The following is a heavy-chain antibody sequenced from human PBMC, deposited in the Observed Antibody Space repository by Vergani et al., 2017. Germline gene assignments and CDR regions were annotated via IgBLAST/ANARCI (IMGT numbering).Heavy chain of an antibody. J-gene: IGHJ5*02. CDR3: ARDKPAALGGWFDP. CDR2: ISAYNGNT. CDR1: GGPFKNSA. V-gene: IGHV1-18*01. D-gene: IGHD2-2*01. Sequence: QVQLVQSGAEVKKPGSSVKVSCKASGGPFKNSAFSWVRQAPGQGLEWMGWISAYNGNTNYAQKLQGRVTMTTDTSTSTAYMELRSLRSDDTAVYYCARDKPAALGGWFDPWGQGTLVTVSS.